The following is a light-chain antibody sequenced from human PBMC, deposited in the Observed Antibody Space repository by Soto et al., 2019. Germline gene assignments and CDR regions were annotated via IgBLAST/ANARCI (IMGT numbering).Light chain of an antibody. Sequence: VVLTQSPPSLAATPGEPAPISCRSTRSLLPATGYPYLVWYLQKPGQSPQLLIYLGSYRASGVPDRFSGSGSGTDFSLKISRVEAEYVGVYYCMQTFQTVGFGGGTKVDIK. V-gene: IGKV2-28*01. CDR3: MQTFQTVG. CDR2: LGS. CDR1: RSLLPATGYPY. J-gene: IGKJ4*01.